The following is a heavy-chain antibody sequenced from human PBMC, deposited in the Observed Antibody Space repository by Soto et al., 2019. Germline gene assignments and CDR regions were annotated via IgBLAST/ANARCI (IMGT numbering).Heavy chain of an antibody. CDR2: IIPILGIA. CDR1: GGTFSSYT. J-gene: IGHJ5*02. V-gene: IGHV1-69*02. D-gene: IGHD3-10*01. Sequence: QVQLGQSGAEVKKPGSSVTVSCKASGGTFSSYTISWLRPAPGQGLEWMGRIIPILGIANYAQKFQCRVTITADKSTSTAYMELSSLRSEDTAVYYCARRSYYYGSGVVDPWGQGTLVTVSS. CDR3: ARRSYYYGSGVVDP.